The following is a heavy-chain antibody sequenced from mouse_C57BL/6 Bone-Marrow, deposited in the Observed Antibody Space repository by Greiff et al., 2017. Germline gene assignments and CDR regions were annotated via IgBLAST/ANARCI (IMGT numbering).Heavy chain of an antibody. Sequence: EVQRVESGGGLVKPGGSLKLSCAASGFTFSDYGMHWVRQAPEKGLEWVAYISSGSSSIYYADTVKGRFTISRDNAKNTLFLQMPRLRSKATDMYYCALDNGNSLFADWGQGTLVTVSA. CDR1: GFTFSDYG. D-gene: IGHD2-1*01. J-gene: IGHJ3*01. CDR2: ISSGSSSI. V-gene: IGHV5-17*01. CDR3: ALDNGNSLFAD.